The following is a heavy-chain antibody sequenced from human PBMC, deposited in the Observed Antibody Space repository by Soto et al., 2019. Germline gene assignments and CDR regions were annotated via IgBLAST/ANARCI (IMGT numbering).Heavy chain of an antibody. CDR1: GFTFSSYG. CDR3: AREASVAGFDY. D-gene: IGHD6-19*01. CDR2: IWYDGSNK. V-gene: IGHV3-33*01. J-gene: IGHJ4*02. Sequence: QVQLVESGGGVVQPGRSLRLSCAASGFTFSSYGMHCVRQAPGKGLEWVAVIWYDGSNKYYADSVKGRFTISRDNSKNTLYLQMNILRAEDKDVYYCAREASVAGFDYWGQGTLVTVSS.